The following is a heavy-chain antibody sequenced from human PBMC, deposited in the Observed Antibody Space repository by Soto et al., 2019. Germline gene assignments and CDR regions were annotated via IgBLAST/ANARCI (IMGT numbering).Heavy chain of an antibody. D-gene: IGHD1-7*01. CDR2: ISYDGSKK. CDR1: GVTFSSYA. Sequence: GGSLRLSCAASGVTFSSYAMHWVRQAPGKGLEWVAVISYDGSKKYYADPVKGRFTISRDNSKNTLYLEMNSLRAEDTALYYCARDRGSATTRYCYGMDVWGQGTTVTVSS. CDR3: ARDRGSATTRYCYGMDV. J-gene: IGHJ6*02. V-gene: IGHV3-30-3*01.